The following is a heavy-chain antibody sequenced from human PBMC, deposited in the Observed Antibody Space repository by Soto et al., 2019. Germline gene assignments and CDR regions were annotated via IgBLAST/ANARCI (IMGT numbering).Heavy chain of an antibody. CDR3: ARERYYDFWSGYLKPENYVGLPYYHYYMDV. Sequence: QVQLVESGGGVVQPGRSLRLSCAASGFTFSSYGMHWVRQAPGKGLEWVAVIWYDGSNKYYADSVKGRFTISRDNSKNTLYLQMNSLRAEDTAVYYCARERYYDFWSGYLKPENYVGLPYYHYYMDVWGKGTTVTVSS. J-gene: IGHJ6*03. D-gene: IGHD3-3*01. V-gene: IGHV3-33*01. CDR2: IWYDGSNK. CDR1: GFTFSSYG.